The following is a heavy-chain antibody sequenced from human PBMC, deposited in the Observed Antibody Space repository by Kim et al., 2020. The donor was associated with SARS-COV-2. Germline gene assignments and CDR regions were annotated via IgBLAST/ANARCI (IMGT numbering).Heavy chain of an antibody. CDR3: ARGTGSSSFDY. CDR1: GGSISNFY. CDR2: IYTSGYT. Sequence: SETLSLTCTVSGGSISNFYWNWIRQPAGKGLEWVGRIYTSGYTNYNPSLKSRVTMSVDTSRSQFSLKLTYVTAADTAVYYCARGTGSSSFDYWGQGTLVTVSS. D-gene: IGHD1-26*01. V-gene: IGHV4-4*07. J-gene: IGHJ4*02.